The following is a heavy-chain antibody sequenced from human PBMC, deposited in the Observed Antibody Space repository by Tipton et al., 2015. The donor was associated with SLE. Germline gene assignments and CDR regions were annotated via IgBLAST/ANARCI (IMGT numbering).Heavy chain of an antibody. J-gene: IGHJ3*02. CDR3: ARDSFLADDAFDI. CDR1: EGSLTSYS. D-gene: IGHD2/OR15-2a*01. Sequence: TLSLTCTVSEGSLTSYSWSWIRQPPGRGLEWIGYIYNSGTTNYNPSLESRVTISGDTSKNQFSLKLTSVTAADTAVYYCARDSFLADDAFDIWGQGTMVTVSS. CDR2: IYNSGTT. V-gene: IGHV4-59*01.